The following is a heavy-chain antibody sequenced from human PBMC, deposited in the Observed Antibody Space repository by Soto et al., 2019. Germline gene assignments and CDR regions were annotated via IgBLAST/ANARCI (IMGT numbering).Heavy chain of an antibody. J-gene: IGHJ5*02. V-gene: IGHV3-9*01. D-gene: IGHD3-3*01. CDR1: GFTFEDYA. Sequence: GGSLRLSCAAFGFTFEDYAMHWIRQTPGKGLEWVAGINWNSGSVGYADSVKGRFTISRDNANNSLYPQMDSLRTEDTALYYCAKGRGALGVVSNWFDPWGQGTLVTVSS. CDR2: INWNSGSV. CDR3: AKGRGALGVVSNWFDP.